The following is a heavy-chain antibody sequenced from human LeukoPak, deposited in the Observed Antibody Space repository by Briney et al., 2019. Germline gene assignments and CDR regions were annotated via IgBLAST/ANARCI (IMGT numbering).Heavy chain of an antibody. CDR3: VGGRVWLAFDY. D-gene: IGHD5-18*01. CDR2: IFNSGAT. J-gene: IGHJ4*02. Sequence: NSSETLSFTCTVSGGSISSDYWSCIPQPPGKGLEWIGNIFNSGATNYIPPLRSRVSISVDTSKKQFSLELSSVTAADTAVYYCVGGRVWLAFDYWGQGTLVTVSS. V-gene: IGHV4-4*08. CDR1: GGSISSDY.